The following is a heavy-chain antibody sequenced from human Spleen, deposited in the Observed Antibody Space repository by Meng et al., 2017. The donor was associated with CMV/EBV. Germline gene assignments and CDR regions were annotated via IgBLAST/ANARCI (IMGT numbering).Heavy chain of an antibody. CDR1: GFSLSRFG. J-gene: IGHJ6*02. V-gene: IGHV3-30*02. D-gene: IGHD5-12*01. CDR3: AKEYSDFDYSFYYGMDV. Sequence: GESLKISCAASGFSLSRFGMHWVRQAPGKGLEWVAFIRFDGSKIHYADSVKGRFTISRDNSKNTLYLLMNSLRAEDTGLYYCAKEYSDFDYSFYYGMDVWGRGTTVTVSS. CDR2: IRFDGSKI.